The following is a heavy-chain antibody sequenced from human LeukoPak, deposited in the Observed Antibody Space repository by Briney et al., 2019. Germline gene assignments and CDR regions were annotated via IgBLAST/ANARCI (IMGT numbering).Heavy chain of an antibody. CDR3: ARELGDYPYYFDY. Sequence: GGSLRLSCAASGFTFSSYSMNWVRQAPGKGLEWVSSISSSSSYIYYADSVKGRFTIPRDNAKNSLYLQMNSLRAEDTAVYYCARELGDYPYYFDYWGQGTLVTVSS. CDR1: GFTFSSYS. J-gene: IGHJ4*02. CDR2: ISSSSSYI. V-gene: IGHV3-21*01. D-gene: IGHD3-16*01.